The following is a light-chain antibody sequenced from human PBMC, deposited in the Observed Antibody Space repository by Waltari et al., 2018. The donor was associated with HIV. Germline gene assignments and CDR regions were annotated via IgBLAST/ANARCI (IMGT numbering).Light chain of an antibody. CDR2: EVT. J-gene: IGLJ2*01. V-gene: IGLV2-8*01. CDR3: SSYAGSNTLI. CDR1: SPHVAAHHY. Sequence: HSALTQPPSASRSPGHSVTISCAVTSPHVAAHHYVSWYQQHPGKAPKLIIYEVTKRPSGVPDRFSGSKSGNAASLTVSGLQTEDEAVYYCSSYAGSNTLIFGGGT.